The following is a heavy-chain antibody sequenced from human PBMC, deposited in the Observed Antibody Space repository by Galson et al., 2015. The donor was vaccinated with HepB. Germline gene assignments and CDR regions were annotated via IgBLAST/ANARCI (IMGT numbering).Heavy chain of an antibody. CDR1: GLTFTSYA. D-gene: IGHD3-10*02. CDR3: AKRRGRMFQFSNHYSYYDMDV. CDR2: IIGSGGST. V-gene: IGHV3-23*01. Sequence: SLRLSCAASGLTFTSYAMSWVRQAPGKGLEWVSGIIGSGGSTYYADSVEGRFTISRDNSQNTLFLQMNNVRDEDTAVYYCAKRRGRMFQFSNHYSYYDMDVCGQVTTVTVSS. J-gene: IGHJ6*02.